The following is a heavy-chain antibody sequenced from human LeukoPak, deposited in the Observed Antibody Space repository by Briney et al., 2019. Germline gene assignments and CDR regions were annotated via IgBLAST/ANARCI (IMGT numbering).Heavy chain of an antibody. CDR2: ISSTSSYI. Sequence: GGSLRLSCAASGFIFNSHSMNWVRQAPGRGLEWVSSISSTSSYIYYADSVKSRFTISRDNAKNSLYLQMNSLRAEDTAVYYCARAEYSYGLGFDYWGQGTLVTVSS. CDR1: GFIFNSHS. V-gene: IGHV3-21*01. CDR3: ARAEYSYGLGFDY. D-gene: IGHD5-18*01. J-gene: IGHJ4*02.